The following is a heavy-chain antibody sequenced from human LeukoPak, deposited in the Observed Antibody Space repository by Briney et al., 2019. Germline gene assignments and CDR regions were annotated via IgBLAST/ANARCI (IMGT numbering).Heavy chain of an antibody. D-gene: IGHD3-10*01. Sequence: GGSLRLSCAASGFTFSSYWMSWVRQAPGKGLEWVANIKQDGSEKYYVDSVKGRFTISRDNAKNSLYLQINSLRAEDTAVYYCARVGYYGSGSYYRHYYYYYMDVWGKGTTVTVSS. CDR2: IKQDGSEK. J-gene: IGHJ6*03. CDR3: ARVGYYGSGSYYRHYYYYYMDV. V-gene: IGHV3-7*01. CDR1: GFTFSSYW.